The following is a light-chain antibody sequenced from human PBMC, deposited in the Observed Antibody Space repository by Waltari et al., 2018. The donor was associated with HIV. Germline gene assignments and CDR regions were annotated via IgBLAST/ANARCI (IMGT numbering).Light chain of an antibody. CDR1: SSGVGGSND. CDR2: DVN. CDR3: GSYASRNTLL. Sequence: QSALTQPRPVSGSLGQSVTLSCTGTSSGVGGSNDVSSYQQYPGRALKLMIYDVNTRPSGVPDRFSGSKSDNTTFLTISGLQADEEADYCCGSYASRNTLLFGGGTTLTVL. V-gene: IGLV2-11*01. J-gene: IGLJ2*01.